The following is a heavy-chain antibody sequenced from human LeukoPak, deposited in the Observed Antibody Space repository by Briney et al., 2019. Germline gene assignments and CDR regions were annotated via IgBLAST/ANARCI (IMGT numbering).Heavy chain of an antibody. J-gene: IGHJ4*02. Sequence: GGSLRLSCAASGFTFSNAWMSWVRQAPGKGLEWVGRIKSKTDGGTTDYAAPVKGRFTISRDDSKNTLYLQMNSLKTEDTAVYYCATDGRGITGFHGYWGQGTLVTVSS. V-gene: IGHV3-15*01. D-gene: IGHD1-20*01. CDR2: IKSKTDGGTT. CDR1: GFTFSNAW. CDR3: ATDGRGITGFHGY.